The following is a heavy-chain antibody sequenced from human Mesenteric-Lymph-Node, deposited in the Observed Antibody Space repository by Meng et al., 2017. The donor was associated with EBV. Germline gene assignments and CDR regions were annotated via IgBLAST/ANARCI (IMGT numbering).Heavy chain of an antibody. V-gene: IGHV3-74*01. J-gene: IGHJ4*02. CDR2: LNTDGNRA. D-gene: IGHD6-13*01. CDR3: ARAVAAAGFDY. Sequence: EVQLVESGGGLVQLGGSLRLSCAASGFTFSTYWMHWVRQAPGKGLVWVSRLNTDGNRASYADSVKGRFTISRDNAKNTLYLQMNSLRAEDTAVYYCARAVAAAGFDYWGQGTLVTVSS. CDR1: GFTFSTYW.